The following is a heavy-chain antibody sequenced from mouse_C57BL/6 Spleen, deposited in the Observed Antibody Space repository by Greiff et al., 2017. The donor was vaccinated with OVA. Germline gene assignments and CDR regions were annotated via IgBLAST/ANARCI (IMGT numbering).Heavy chain of an antibody. J-gene: IGHJ2*01. CDR1: GFTFTDYY. V-gene: IGHV7-3*01. CDR3: ARYHYYFDY. CDR2: IRNKANGYTT. Sequence: EVKVVESGGGLVQPGGSLSLSCAASGFTFTDYYMSWVRQPPGKALEWLGFIRNKANGYTTEYSASVKGRFTISRDNSQSILYLQMNALRAEDSATYYCARYHYYFDYWGQGTTLTVSS.